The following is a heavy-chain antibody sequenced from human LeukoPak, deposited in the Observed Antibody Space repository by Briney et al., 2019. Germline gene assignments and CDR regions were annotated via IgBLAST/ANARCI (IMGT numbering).Heavy chain of an antibody. D-gene: IGHD1-26*01. CDR1: GGSISSYY. Sequence: SETLSLTCTVSGGSISSYYWNWIRQPPGKGLEWIGYIYYSGSTNYNPSLKSRVTISVDTSKNQFSLKLSSVTAADTAVYYCARELGGSFSQHWGQGILVTVSS. CDR3: ARELGGSFSQH. CDR2: IYYSGST. V-gene: IGHV4-59*01. J-gene: IGHJ4*02.